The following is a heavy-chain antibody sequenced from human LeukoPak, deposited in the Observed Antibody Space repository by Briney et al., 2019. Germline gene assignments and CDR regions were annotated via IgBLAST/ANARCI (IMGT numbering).Heavy chain of an antibody. J-gene: IGHJ4*02. CDR2: IYASGST. Sequence: SETLSLTCTVSGSSISGYKWSWIRQPAGKGLEWIGRIYASGSTDYNPSLKGRVTMLVDTSRSQFFLMLSSVTAADTAVYYCARGIVGATASDYWGQGTVVTAYS. D-gene: IGHD1-26*01. CDR3: ARGIVGATASDY. CDR1: GSSISGYK. V-gene: IGHV4-4*07.